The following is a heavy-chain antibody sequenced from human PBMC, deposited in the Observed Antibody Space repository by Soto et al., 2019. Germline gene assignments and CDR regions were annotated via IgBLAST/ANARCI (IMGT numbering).Heavy chain of an antibody. CDR1: GYSFTCYW. CDR2: IYPGDSDT. V-gene: IGHV5-51*01. D-gene: IGHD6-13*01. Sequence: GESLKISRKGSGYSFTCYWIGWVRQMPVKGLEWMGIIYPGDSDTRYSPSFQGQVTISADKSISTAYLQWSSLKASDTAMYYCARTPYSSSWPYFDYWGQGTLVTVSS. CDR3: ARTPYSSSWPYFDY. J-gene: IGHJ4*02.